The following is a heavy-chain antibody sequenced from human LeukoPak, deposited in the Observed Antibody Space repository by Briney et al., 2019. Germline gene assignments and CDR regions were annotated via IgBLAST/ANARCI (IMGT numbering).Heavy chain of an antibody. D-gene: IGHD3-22*01. CDR3: ARDRRYYDSSGTVYYDGMDV. V-gene: IGHV4-61*01. J-gene: IGHJ6*02. Sequence: SETLSLTCTVSGGSVSSGSYYWSYYSGGTNYNPSLKSRVTISVDTSKNQFSLKLSSVTAADTAVYYCARDRRYYDSSGTVYYDGMDVWGQGTMVTVSS. CDR1: GGSVSSGSYY. CDR2: YSGGT.